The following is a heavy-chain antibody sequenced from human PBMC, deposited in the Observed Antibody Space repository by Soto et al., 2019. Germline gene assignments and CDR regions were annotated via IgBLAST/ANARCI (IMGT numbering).Heavy chain of an antibody. CDR1: GGTFSNYA. J-gene: IGHJ1*01. Sequence: QVQLVQSGAEVKKPGSSVKVSCKASGGTFSNYAISWVRQAPGQGLEWMGDIIPIFGTTKNAQKFQGRVTMAADESTGTAYMELSSLRSEDTAVYYCASRGGRDYYDTSGYGWGQGTLVIVSS. D-gene: IGHD3-22*01. V-gene: IGHV1-69*12. CDR2: IIPIFGTT. CDR3: ASRGGRDYYDTSGYG.